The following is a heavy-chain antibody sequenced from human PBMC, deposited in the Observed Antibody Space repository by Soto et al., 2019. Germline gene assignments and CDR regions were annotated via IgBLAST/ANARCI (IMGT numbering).Heavy chain of an antibody. Sequence: GSLRLSCAASGFTVSSKYMSWVRQAPGKGLEWVSLIQSGGPKYYADSVKGRFTISRDNSKNTLHLQMNSLRAEDTAVYYCARGPERGITGPTYYYGMDVRGQGTTVTVSS. CDR2: IQSGGPK. CDR1: GFTVSSKY. CDR3: ARGPERGITGPTYYYGMDV. J-gene: IGHJ6*02. V-gene: IGHV3-66*01. D-gene: IGHD1-7*01.